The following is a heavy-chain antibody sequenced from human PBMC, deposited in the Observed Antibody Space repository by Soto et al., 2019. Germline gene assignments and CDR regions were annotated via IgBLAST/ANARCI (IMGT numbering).Heavy chain of an antibody. CDR3: AKALSSSWEMNYYYGMDV. J-gene: IGHJ6*02. CDR1: GYSFTSYW. CDR2: IYPGDSDT. D-gene: IGHD6-13*01. Sequence: PGESLKISCKGSGYSFTSYWIGWVRQMPGKGLEWMGIIYPGDSDTRYSPSFQGQVTISADKSISTAYLQWSSLKASDTAMYYCAKALSSSWEMNYYYGMDVWGQGTTVTVSS. V-gene: IGHV5-51*01.